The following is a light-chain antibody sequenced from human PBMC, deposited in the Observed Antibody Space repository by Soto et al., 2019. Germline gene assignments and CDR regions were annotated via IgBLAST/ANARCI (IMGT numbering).Light chain of an antibody. J-gene: IGKJ4*01. CDR1: QDISNY. Sequence: DIQMTQSPSSLSASVGDRVTITCQASQDISNYLNWYQQKPGKAPKLLIYDAFNLETGVPSRFSGSGSGTDFPVTISSQQPEDIATYDGQQDDNLPHTFGGGTKGEIK. V-gene: IGKV1-33*01. CDR2: DAF. CDR3: QQDDNLPHT.